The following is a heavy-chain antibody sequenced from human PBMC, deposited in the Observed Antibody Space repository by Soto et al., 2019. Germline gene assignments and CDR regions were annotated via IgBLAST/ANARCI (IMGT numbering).Heavy chain of an antibody. Sequence: PSETLSLTCTVSGGSISSGDYYWSRIRQPPGKGLEWIGYIYYSGSTYYNPSLKSRVTISVDTSKNQFSLKLSSVTAADTAVYYCARVDYGWYAFDIWGQGTMVTVSS. CDR3: ARVDYGWYAFDI. J-gene: IGHJ3*02. CDR1: GGSISSGDYY. D-gene: IGHD4-17*01. CDR2: IYYSGST. V-gene: IGHV4-30-4*01.